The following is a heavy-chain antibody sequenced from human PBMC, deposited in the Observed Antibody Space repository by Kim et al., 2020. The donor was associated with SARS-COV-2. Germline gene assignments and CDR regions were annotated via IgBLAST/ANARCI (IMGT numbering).Heavy chain of an antibody. Sequence: GGSLRLSCAASGFTFSSYWMHWVRQAPGKGLVWVSRINSDGSSTSYADSVKGRFTISRDNAKNTLYLQMNSLRAEDTAVYYCARDGYYYGSGSSFDYWGQGTLVTVSS. CDR3: ARDGYYYGSGSSFDY. CDR1: GFTFSSYW. D-gene: IGHD3-10*01. V-gene: IGHV3-74*01. J-gene: IGHJ4*02. CDR2: INSDGSST.